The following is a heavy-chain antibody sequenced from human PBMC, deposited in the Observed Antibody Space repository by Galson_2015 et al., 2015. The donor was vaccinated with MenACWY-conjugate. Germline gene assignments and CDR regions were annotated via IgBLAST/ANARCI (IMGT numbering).Heavy chain of an antibody. V-gene: IGHV1-18*01. CDR2: IRVSNGDT. J-gene: IGHJ4*02. CDR3: ARYSSLYDYFDS. CDR1: GYTFISYG. D-gene: IGHD6-19*01. Sequence: SVKVSCKASGYTFISYGITWVRQAPGQGLEWMGRIRVSNGDTKFAQSFQDRVSMIADTSTDTAYMGLRNLRSDDTAPYYCARYSSLYDYFDSWGQGALVTVSS.